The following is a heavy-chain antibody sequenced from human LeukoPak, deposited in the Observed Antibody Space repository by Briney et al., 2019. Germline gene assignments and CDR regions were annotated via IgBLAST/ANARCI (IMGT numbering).Heavy chain of an antibody. CDR3: AKDESGWDYFDY. CDR1: GFTFSSYA. CDR2: ISGSGGST. D-gene: IGHD6-19*01. Sequence: PGGSLRLSCAASGFTFSSYAMSWVRQAPGKGLEWVSAISGSGGSTYYADSVKGRFTISRDNSKNTLYLQMNSLRAEDTAVCYCAKDESGWDYFDYWGQGTLVTVSS. J-gene: IGHJ4*02. V-gene: IGHV3-23*01.